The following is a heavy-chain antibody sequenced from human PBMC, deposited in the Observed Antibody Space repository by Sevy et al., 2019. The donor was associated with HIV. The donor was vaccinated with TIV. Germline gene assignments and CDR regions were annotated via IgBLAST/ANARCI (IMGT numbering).Heavy chain of an antibody. Sequence: GGSLRLSCAASGFTFSTYTMNWVRQAPGKGLEWVSSISSSSSYIYYADSVKGRFTISRDNAKNSLYLQMNSLRVEDTAVYYCARAAYYCSTTSCYIAYWGQGTLVTVSS. CDR2: ISSSSSYI. D-gene: IGHD2-2*02. CDR3: ARAAYYCSTTSCYIAY. CDR1: GFTFSTYT. V-gene: IGHV3-21*01. J-gene: IGHJ4*02.